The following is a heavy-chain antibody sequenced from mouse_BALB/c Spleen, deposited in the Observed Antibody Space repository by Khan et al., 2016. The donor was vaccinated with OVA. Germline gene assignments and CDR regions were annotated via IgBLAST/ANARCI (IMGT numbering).Heavy chain of an antibody. V-gene: IGHV2-9*02. D-gene: IGHD2-3*01. Sequence: VKLKQSGPGLVAPSQSLSITCTVSGFSLTSYSVHWVRQPPGKGLEWLGVICADGGTNYNSALMSRLSITKDNFKSQVFLKMNSLQSDDTAIYYFARRDDGYPEWYFDVWGAGTTVTVSS. CDR3: ARRDDGYPEWYFDV. CDR1: GFSLTSYS. CDR2: ICADGGT. J-gene: IGHJ1*01.